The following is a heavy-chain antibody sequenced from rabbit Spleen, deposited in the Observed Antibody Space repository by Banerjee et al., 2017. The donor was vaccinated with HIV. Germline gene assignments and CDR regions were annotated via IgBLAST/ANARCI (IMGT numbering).Heavy chain of an antibody. V-gene: IGHV1S40*01. D-gene: IGHD1-1*01. CDR2: IDTNDGDT. CDR1: GFSFSSGYY. Sequence: QSLEESGGDLVKPGASLTLTCTASGFSFSSGYYMCWVRQAPGKGLEWIACIDTNDGDTDYANWSKGRFTISKTSSTTVTLQMTSLTAADTATYFCARNYVNAFDPWGPGTLVTVS. CDR3: ARNYVNAFDP. J-gene: IGHJ2*01.